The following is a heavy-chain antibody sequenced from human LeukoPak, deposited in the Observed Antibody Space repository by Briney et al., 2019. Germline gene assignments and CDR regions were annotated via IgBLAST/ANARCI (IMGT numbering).Heavy chain of an antibody. CDR1: GFTFSDDY. CDR3: VRHTRTAAF. J-gene: IGHJ4*02. D-gene: IGHD2-15*01. V-gene: IGHV3-11*06. Sequence: GGSLRLSCAASGFTFSDDYMTWIRQVPGKGLESIAYIGGSGSDANYADSVRGRFTISRDNARSSLFLQMNSLTAEDSAVYFCVRHTRTAAFWGQGALVTVSS. CDR2: IGGSGSDA.